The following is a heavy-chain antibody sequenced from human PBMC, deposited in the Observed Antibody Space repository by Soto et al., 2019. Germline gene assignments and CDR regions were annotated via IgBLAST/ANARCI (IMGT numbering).Heavy chain of an antibody. CDR1: GGSIRSGGYS. J-gene: IGHJ4*02. Sequence: QLQLQESGSGLVKPSQTLSLTCAVSGGSIRSGGYSWSWIRQPPGKGLEWIGSIYHSGSTYYNPSLKSRVTVSLDRSKNQFSLKLSSGTAADTPVYYCARGQVVAAQHCGQGTLVTVSS. CDR2: IYHSGST. D-gene: IGHD2-15*01. CDR3: ARGQVVAAQH. V-gene: IGHV4-30-2*01.